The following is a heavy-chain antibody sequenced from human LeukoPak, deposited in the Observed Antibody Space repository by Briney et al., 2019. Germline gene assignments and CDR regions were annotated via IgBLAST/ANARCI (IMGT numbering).Heavy chain of an antibody. D-gene: IGHD3-22*01. CDR3: AKEEGYYYDSSGYADY. J-gene: IGHJ4*02. V-gene: IGHV3-23*01. Sequence: GGSLRLSCAASGFTFSSYTMNWVRQAPGKGLEWVSAISGSGGSTYYADSVKGRFTISRDNSRNTLYLQMNSLRAEDTAVYYCAKEEGYYYDSSGYADYWGQGTLVTVSS. CDR1: GFTFSSYT. CDR2: ISGSGGST.